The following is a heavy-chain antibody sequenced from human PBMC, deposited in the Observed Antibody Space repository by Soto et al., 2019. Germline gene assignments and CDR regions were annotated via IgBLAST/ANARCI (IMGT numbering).Heavy chain of an antibody. CDR3: ARAPHCSGGSCYVPY. J-gene: IGHJ4*02. CDR1: GETFCGYY. Sequence: SETLSLTCAVYGETFCGYYWGGIRQPPGKGLEWIGEINHSGSTNYNPSLKSRVTISVDTSKNQFSLKLSSVTAADTAVYYCARAPHCSGGSCYVPYWGQGTLVTVSS. V-gene: IGHV4-34*01. CDR2: INHSGST. D-gene: IGHD2-15*01.